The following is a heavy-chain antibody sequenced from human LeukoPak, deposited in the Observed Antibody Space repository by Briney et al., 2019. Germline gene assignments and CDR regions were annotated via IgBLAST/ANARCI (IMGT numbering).Heavy chain of an antibody. D-gene: IGHD6-19*01. V-gene: IGHV5-51*01. CDR1: GDSFASYW. J-gene: IGHJ4*02. CDR2: IHPADSDT. CDR3: ARSSSGWSFDY. Sequence: GESLKISCKGSGDSFASYWIAWVGQMPGKGLEWMGIIHPADSDTRYSPSFQGQVTISADKSISTAYLQWSSLKASDTAMYYCARSSSGWSFDYWGQGTLVTVSS.